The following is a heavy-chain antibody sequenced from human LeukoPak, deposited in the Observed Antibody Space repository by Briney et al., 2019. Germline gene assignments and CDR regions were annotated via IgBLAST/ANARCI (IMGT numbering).Heavy chain of an antibody. V-gene: IGHV3-23*01. CDR3: AKLGCSSTTCYSNC. CDR1: GFTFSSYA. D-gene: IGHD2-2*01. Sequence: PGGSLRLSCAASGFTFSSYAMSWVRQAPGKGLQWVSSISSGGSTYYADSVKGRFTVSRDNSKNTLYLQMNSLRAEDTAVYYCAKLGCSSTTCYSNCWGQGTLVTVSS. J-gene: IGHJ4*02. CDR2: ISSGGST.